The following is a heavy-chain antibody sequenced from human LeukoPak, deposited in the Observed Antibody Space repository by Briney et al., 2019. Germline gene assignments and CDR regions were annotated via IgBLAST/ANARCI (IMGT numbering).Heavy chain of an antibody. CDR1: GYTLTELS. Sequence: ASVKVSCKVSGYTLTELSMHWVRQAPGKGLEWMGGFDPEDGETIYAQKFQGRVTMTEDTSTDTGYMELSSLRSEDTAVYYCATHSGIVVVPAAVHYYYYGMDVWGQGTTVTVSS. CDR2: FDPEDGET. J-gene: IGHJ6*02. CDR3: ATHSGIVVVPAAVHYYYYGMDV. V-gene: IGHV1-24*01. D-gene: IGHD2-2*01.